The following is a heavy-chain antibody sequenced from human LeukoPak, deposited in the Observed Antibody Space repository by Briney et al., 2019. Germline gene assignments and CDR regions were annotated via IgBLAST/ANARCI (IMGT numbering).Heavy chain of an antibody. CDR2: IYHSGST. D-gene: IGHD3-10*01. J-gene: IGHJ4*02. CDR1: GGSISSGGYS. Sequence: SETLSLICAVSGGSISSGGYSWSWIRQPPGKGLEWIGYIYHSGSTYYNPSLKSRVTISVDRSKNQFPLKLSSVTAADTAVYYCAGSITMVRGVYYYWGQGTLVTVSS. V-gene: IGHV4-30-2*01. CDR3: AGSITMVRGVYYY.